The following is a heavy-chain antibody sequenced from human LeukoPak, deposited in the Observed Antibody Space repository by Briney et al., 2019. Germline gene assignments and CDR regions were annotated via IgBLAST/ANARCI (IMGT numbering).Heavy chain of an antibody. D-gene: IGHD3-10*01. Sequence: KSSETLSLTCAVSGGSISSGGYSWSWIRQPPGKGLEWIGYIYHSGSTYYNPSLKSRVTISVDRSKNQFSLKLSSVTAADTAVYYCARHEDNFRGRGYFDYWGQGTLVTVSS. CDR1: GGSISSGGYS. CDR2: IYHSGST. V-gene: IGHV4-30-2*01. CDR3: ARHEDNFRGRGYFDY. J-gene: IGHJ4*02.